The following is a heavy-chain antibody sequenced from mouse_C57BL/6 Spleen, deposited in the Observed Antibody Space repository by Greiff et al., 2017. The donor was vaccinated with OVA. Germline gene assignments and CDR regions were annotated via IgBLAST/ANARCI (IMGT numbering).Heavy chain of an antibody. CDR1: GYTFTSYW. V-gene: IGHV1-53*01. J-gene: IGHJ2*01. D-gene: IGHD3-2*02. CDR2: INPSNGGT. CDR3: ARQTTELRLRVYFDY. Sequence: QVQLQQPGTELVKPGASVKLSCKASGYTFTSYWMHWVKQRPGQGLEWIGNINPSNGGTNYNEKFKSKATLTVDKSSSTAYMQLSSLTSEDSAVYYCARQTTELRLRVYFDYWGQGTTLTVSS.